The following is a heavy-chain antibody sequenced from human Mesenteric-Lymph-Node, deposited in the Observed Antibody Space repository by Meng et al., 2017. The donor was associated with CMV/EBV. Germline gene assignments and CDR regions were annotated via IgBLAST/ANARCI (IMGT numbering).Heavy chain of an antibody. Sequence: GESLKISCAASGFTFNIYAMSWVRQAPGKGLEWVSSISGSGGSTYYADSVKGRFTISRDNVENTLYLQMNSLRAEDTAVYYCARDGDSSSSLNYYYYYGMDVWGQGTTVTVSS. CDR3: ARDGDSSSSLNYYYYYGMDV. D-gene: IGHD6-6*01. CDR1: GFTFNIYA. J-gene: IGHJ6*02. V-gene: IGHV3-23*01. CDR2: ISGSGGST.